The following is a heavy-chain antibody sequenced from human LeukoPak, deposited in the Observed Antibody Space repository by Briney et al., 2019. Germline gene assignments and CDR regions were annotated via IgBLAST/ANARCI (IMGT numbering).Heavy chain of an antibody. CDR2: ISEIGSI. Sequence: SETLSLTCTVSGGSISSYYWSWIRQPPGKGLEWIAYISEIGSINYNPSLKSRVTISLDTSKNQFSLKLSSVTAADTAVYYCAGHHPRNTVDFWGQGTLVTVSS. CDR3: AGHHPRNTVDF. V-gene: IGHV4-59*08. J-gene: IGHJ4*02. CDR1: GGSISSYY. D-gene: IGHD2/OR15-2a*01.